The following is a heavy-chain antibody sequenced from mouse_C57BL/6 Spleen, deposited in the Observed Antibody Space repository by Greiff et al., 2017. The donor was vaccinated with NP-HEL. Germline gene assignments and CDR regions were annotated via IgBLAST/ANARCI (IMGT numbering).Heavy chain of an antibody. V-gene: IGHV5-4*01. CDR2: ISDGGSYT. Sequence: DVQLVESGGGLVKPGGSLKLSCAASGFTFSSYAMSWVRQTPEKRLEWVATISDGGSYTYYPDNVKGRFTISRDNAKNNLYLQMSHLKSEDTAMYYCARDNSLSTMKGYFDVWGTGTTVTVSS. D-gene: IGHD2-4*01. J-gene: IGHJ1*03. CDR3: ARDNSLSTMKGYFDV. CDR1: GFTFSSYA.